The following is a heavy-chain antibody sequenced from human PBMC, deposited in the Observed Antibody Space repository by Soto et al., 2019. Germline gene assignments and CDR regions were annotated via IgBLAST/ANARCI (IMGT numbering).Heavy chain of an antibody. CDR3: AGKQWAPSGNYYFDY. D-gene: IGHD1-26*01. V-gene: IGHV3-11*06. CDR2: ISSSSSYT. Sequence: QVQLVESGGGLVKPGGSLRLSCAASGITFSDYYMSWIRQAPGKGLEWVAYISSSSSYTNYADSVKGRFTISRDNANNSLYLQMNRVRAEDTAVYYCAGKQWAPSGNYYFDYWGQGTLVTVSS. CDR1: GITFSDYY. J-gene: IGHJ4*02.